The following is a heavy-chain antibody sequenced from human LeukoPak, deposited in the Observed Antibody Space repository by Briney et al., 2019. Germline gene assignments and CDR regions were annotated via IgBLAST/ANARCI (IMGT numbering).Heavy chain of an antibody. J-gene: IGHJ4*02. CDR3: ARQADDSSSSLVYFDY. V-gene: IGHV4-59*08. D-gene: IGHD6-6*01. CDR1: GGSISSRY. CDR2: IYYSGTT. Sequence: SETLSLTCAVSGGSISSRYWSWIRQPPGKGLEWIGFIYYSGTTKYNPSLKSRVTISADTSKNQFSLKLSSVTAADTAVYYCARQADDSSSSLVYFDYWGQGTLVTVSS.